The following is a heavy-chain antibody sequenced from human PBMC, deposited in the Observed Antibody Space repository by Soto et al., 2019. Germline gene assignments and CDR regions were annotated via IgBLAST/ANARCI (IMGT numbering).Heavy chain of an antibody. J-gene: IGHJ4*02. Sequence: GGSLRLSCAASGFTFSSYSMNWVRQAPGKGLEWVSYISSSSSTIYYADSVKGRFTISRDNAKNSLYLQMNSLRDEDTAVYYCAAPYYDFWSGYPPREVWGQGTLVTVSS. CDR2: ISSSSSTI. V-gene: IGHV3-48*02. CDR3: AAPYYDFWSGYPPREV. D-gene: IGHD3-3*01. CDR1: GFTFSSYS.